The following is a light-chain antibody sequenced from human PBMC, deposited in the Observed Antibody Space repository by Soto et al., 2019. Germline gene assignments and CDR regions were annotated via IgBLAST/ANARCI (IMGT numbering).Light chain of an antibody. CDR3: QQQDLWPPVI. J-gene: IGKJ4*01. CDR1: QSIGSN. V-gene: IGKV3-15*01. CDR2: SAL. Sequence: EIVMTQSPATLSVSPGESATLSCRASQSIGSNLAWNQQKPGQASRLLIHSALNKAPGIPDRFRGSGSGTEFTLTIRGLQSEDVAVYYCQQQDLWPPVIFGGGTKVELK.